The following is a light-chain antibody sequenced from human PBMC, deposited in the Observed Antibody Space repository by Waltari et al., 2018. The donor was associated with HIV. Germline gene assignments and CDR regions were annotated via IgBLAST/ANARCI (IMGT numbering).Light chain of an antibody. J-gene: IGLJ2*01. Sequence: QSVLTQPPSASGTPGQRATISCSGSGSDFARNTLNWYQQLPGAAPKLLIYSNDQRPSRVPDRFSGSKSGTSASLAISGLQSDDETTYYCAIWDGSQNGPVFGGGTKLTVL. CDR2: SND. V-gene: IGLV1-44*01. CDR1: GSDFARNT. CDR3: AIWDGSQNGPV.